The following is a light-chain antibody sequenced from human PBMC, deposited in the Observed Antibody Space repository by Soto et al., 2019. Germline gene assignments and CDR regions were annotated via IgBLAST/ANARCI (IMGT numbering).Light chain of an antibody. Sequence: EIVLTHSPGTLSLSPVERATLSFRASQSVSSSYLAWYQQKPGQAPRLLIYGAFNRATGIPDRFSGSGSGTDFTLTFSRLEPEDFAVYYCQQYGDSPATFGPGTKVDIK. J-gene: IGKJ3*01. CDR1: QSVSSSY. CDR3: QQYGDSPAT. CDR2: GAF. V-gene: IGKV3-20*01.